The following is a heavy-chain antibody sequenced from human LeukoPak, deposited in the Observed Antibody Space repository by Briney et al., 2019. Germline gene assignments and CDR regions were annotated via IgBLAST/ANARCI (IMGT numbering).Heavy chain of an antibody. Sequence: GASVKVSCKASGYTFTSYGISWVRQAPGQGLEWMGWISAYNGNTNYAQKLQGRVTMTTDTSTSTAYMELRSLRSDDTAVYYCARIDCSGGSCYSYYWGQGTLVTVSS. CDR3: ARIDCSGGSCYSYY. CDR1: GYTFTSYG. D-gene: IGHD2-15*01. CDR2: ISAYNGNT. V-gene: IGHV1-18*01. J-gene: IGHJ4*02.